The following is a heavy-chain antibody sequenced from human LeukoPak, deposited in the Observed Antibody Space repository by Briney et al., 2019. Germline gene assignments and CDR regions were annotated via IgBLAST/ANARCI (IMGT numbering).Heavy chain of an antibody. V-gene: IGHV4-34*01. CDR3: ARQGGMRYYYGSGSPDY. D-gene: IGHD3-10*01. Sequence: SETLSLTCAVYGGSFSGYYWSWIRQPPGKGLEWIGEINHSGSTNYNPSLKSRVTISVDTSKNQFSLKLSSVTAADTAVYYCARQGGMRYYYGSGSPDYWGQGTLVTVSS. CDR1: GGSFSGYY. CDR2: INHSGST. J-gene: IGHJ4*02.